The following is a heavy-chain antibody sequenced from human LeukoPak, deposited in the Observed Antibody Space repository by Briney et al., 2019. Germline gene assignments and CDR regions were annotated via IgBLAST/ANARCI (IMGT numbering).Heavy chain of an antibody. CDR3: ARGPVLLWFGEWQASRFDY. CDR1: GGTFSSYA. Sequence: APVKVSCKASGGTFSSYAISWVRQAPGQGLEWMGGIIPIFGTANYAQKFQGRVTITADESTSTAYMELSSLRSEDTAVYYCARGPVLLWFGEWQASRFDYWGQGTLVTVSS. V-gene: IGHV1-69*13. D-gene: IGHD3-10*01. CDR2: IIPIFGTA. J-gene: IGHJ4*02.